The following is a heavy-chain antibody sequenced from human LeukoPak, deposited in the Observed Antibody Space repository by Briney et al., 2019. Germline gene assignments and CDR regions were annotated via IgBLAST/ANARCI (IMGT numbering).Heavy chain of an antibody. CDR2: IYYSGST. CDR1: GGSISTYY. V-gene: IGHV4-59*01. Sequence: SETLSLTCTVSGGSISTYYWSWIRQPPGKGLEWIGYIYYSGSTNYNPSLKSRVTISVDTSKNQFSLKLSSVTAADTAVYYCAKETVVVVAATPDAFDIWGQGTMVTVSS. CDR3: AKETVVVVAATPDAFDI. J-gene: IGHJ3*02. D-gene: IGHD2-15*01.